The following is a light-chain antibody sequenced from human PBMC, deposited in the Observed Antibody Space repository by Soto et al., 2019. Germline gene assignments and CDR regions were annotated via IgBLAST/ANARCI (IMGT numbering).Light chain of an antibody. CDR1: SSDVGGYNY. CDR2: DVS. V-gene: IGLV2-11*01. Sequence: QSALTQPRSVSGSPGQSVTISCTGTSSDVGGYNYVSWYQQHPGKAPKLMIYDVSKRPSGVPDRFSGSKSGNTASLTISGLQAEDEADYNCCSYAGSYTYVFGTVTKLTVL. J-gene: IGLJ1*01. CDR3: CSYAGSYTYV.